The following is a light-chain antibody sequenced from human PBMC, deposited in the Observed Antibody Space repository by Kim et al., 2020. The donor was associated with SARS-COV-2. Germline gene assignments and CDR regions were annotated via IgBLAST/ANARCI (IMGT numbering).Light chain of an antibody. Sequence: DIQMTQSPPSLSASVGDRVTITCRASQGISNYLAWYQQKPGKVPQLLIYAASTLQSGVPSRFSGSGSGTDFTLTISSLQPEDAATYYCQKYDSASRTFGQGTKVDIK. J-gene: IGKJ1*01. V-gene: IGKV1-27*01. CDR2: AAS. CDR3: QKYDSASRT. CDR1: QGISNY.